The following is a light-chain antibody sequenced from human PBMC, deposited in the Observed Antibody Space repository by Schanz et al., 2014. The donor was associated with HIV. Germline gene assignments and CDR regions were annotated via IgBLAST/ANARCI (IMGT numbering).Light chain of an antibody. CDR2: DVS. V-gene: IGLV2-8*01. CDR3: SSYTSSSTYV. CDR1: SSDVGGYNY. Sequence: QSVLTQPPSASGSPGQSVTISCTGTSSDVGGYNYVSWYQQHPGKAPKLMIYDVSKRPSGVPDRFSGSKSGNTASLTISGLQAEDEADYYCSSYTSSSTYVFGTGTKLTVL. J-gene: IGLJ1*01.